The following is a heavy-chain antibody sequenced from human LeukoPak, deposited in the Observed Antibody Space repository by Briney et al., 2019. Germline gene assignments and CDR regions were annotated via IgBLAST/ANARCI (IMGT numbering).Heavy chain of an antibody. V-gene: IGHV3-49*04. D-gene: IGHD3-10*01. CDR3: TRDRITMVRGVKALDY. J-gene: IGHJ4*02. Sequence: PGGSLRLSCTAYGFTCGDYAMSWVRQAPGKGREWGGFIRSKAYGGTTEYAASVKGRFTISRDDSKSIAYLQMNSLKTEDTAVYYCTRDRITMVRGVKALDYWGQGTLVTVSS. CDR1: GFTCGDYA. CDR2: IRSKAYGGTT.